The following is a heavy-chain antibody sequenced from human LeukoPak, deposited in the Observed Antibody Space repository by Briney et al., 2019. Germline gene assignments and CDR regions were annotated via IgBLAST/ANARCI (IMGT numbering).Heavy chain of an antibody. CDR2: INHSGST. J-gene: IGHJ4*02. CDR1: GGSFSGYY. CDR3: AIPAEGGDYFDY. D-gene: IGHD3-16*01. V-gene: IGHV4-34*01. Sequence: PSETLSLTCAVYGGSFSGYYWNWIRQPPGKGLEWIGEINHSGSTNYNPSPKSRVTISVDTSKNQLSLKLNSVTAADTAVYYCAIPAEGGDYFDYWGQGTLVTVSS.